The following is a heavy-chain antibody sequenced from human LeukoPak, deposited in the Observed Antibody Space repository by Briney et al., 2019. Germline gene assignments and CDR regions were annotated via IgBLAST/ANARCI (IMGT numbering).Heavy chain of an antibody. Sequence: ASVRVSCKASGYTFTSYGISWVRQAPGQGLEWMGWISAYNGNTNYAQKLQGRVTMTTDTSTSTAYMELRSLRSDDTAVYYCARDRYYDSSGYSDYRGQGTLVTVSS. CDR2: ISAYNGNT. V-gene: IGHV1-18*01. D-gene: IGHD3-22*01. CDR1: GYTFTSYG. J-gene: IGHJ4*02. CDR3: ARDRYYDSSGYSDY.